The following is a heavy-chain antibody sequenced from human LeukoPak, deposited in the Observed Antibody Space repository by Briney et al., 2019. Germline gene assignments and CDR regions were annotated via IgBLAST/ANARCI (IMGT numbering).Heavy chain of an antibody. CDR2: ISGSGGST. CDR3: AKEPQRRGAIFGVVKRPYYFDY. J-gene: IGHJ4*02. CDR1: GFTFSSYA. D-gene: IGHD3-3*01. V-gene: IGHV3-23*01. Sequence: GGSLRLSGAASGFTFSSYAMSWVRQAPGKGLEWVSAISGSGGSTYYADSVKGRFTISRDNSKNTLYLQMNSLRAEDTAVYYCAKEPQRRGAIFGVVKRPYYFDYWGQGTLVTVSS.